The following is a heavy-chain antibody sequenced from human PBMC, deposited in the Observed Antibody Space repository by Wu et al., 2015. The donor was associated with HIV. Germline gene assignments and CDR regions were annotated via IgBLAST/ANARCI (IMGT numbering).Heavy chain of an antibody. V-gene: IGHV1-69*13. CDR2: IIPIFGTA. D-gene: IGHD6-13*01. J-gene: IGHJ3*02. Sequence: QVQLEQSGAEVKNPGSSVKVSCKSSGGTFSSYAINWVRQAPGQGLEWVGRIIPIFGTADYAQRFQDRVTLTADESTSTAYMELSSLTSEDTAIYYCARVAGSSWYREFDMWGQGTMVTVSS. CDR1: GGTFSSYA. CDR3: ARVAGSSWYREFDM.